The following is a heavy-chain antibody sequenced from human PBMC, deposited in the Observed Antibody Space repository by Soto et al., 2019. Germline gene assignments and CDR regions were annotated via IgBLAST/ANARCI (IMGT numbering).Heavy chain of an antibody. CDR1: GGSISSSY. CDR3: AAYRGDYDILTGPFDY. J-gene: IGHJ4*02. CDR2: IYYSGST. V-gene: IGHV4-59*07. D-gene: IGHD3-9*01. Sequence: PSDTLSLTCTVSGGSISSSYWSWIRQPPGKGLEWIGYIYYSGSTDYIPSLKRRVTISVDTSKNQFSLKLSSVTAADTAVYYCAAYRGDYDILTGPFDYWGQGTLVTVSS.